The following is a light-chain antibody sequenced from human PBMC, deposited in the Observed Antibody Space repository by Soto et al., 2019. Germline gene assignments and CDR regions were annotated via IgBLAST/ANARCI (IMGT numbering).Light chain of an antibody. CDR1: GRDIGFFNF. J-gene: IGLJ2*01. CDR3: TSYAGSENLGI. CDR2: DVS. V-gene: IGLV2-8*01. Sequence: QSVLTQPPSASGSPGQSVTISCTGTGRDIGFFNFVSWYQQHPGKAPKLLIYDVSKRPSGVPDRFSGSKSGNTASLTVSGLQAEDEALYYCTSYAGSENLGIFGGGTKVTVL.